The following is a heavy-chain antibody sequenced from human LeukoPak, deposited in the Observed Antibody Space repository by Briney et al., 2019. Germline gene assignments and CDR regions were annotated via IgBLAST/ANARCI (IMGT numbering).Heavy chain of an antibody. CDR3: AKLWQQLVLGEHDAFDI. J-gene: IGHJ3*02. Sequence: GGSLRLSCAASGFTLSSYAMSWVRQAPGKGLEWVSAISGSGGSTYYADSVKGRFTVSRDNSKNTLYLQMNSLRAEDTAVYYCAKLWQQLVLGEHDAFDIWGQGTMVTVSS. V-gene: IGHV3-23*01. D-gene: IGHD6-13*01. CDR2: ISGSGGST. CDR1: GFTLSSYA.